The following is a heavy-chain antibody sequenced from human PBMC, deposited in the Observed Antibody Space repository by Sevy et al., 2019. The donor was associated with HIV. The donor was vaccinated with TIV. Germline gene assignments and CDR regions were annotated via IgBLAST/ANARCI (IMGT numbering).Heavy chain of an antibody. V-gene: IGHV3-30*18. CDR1: GFTFCSYG. J-gene: IGHJ3*02. CDR2: ISYDGSNK. D-gene: IGHD3-10*01. CDR3: AKGMGAGVNDASDI. Sequence: GGSLRLSCAASGFTFCSYGMHWVRQAPGKGLEWVAVISYDGSNKHYADSVKGRFTISRDNSKNTLYLQLNSLRTEDTAVYYCAKGMGAGVNDASDIWGQGTMVTVSS.